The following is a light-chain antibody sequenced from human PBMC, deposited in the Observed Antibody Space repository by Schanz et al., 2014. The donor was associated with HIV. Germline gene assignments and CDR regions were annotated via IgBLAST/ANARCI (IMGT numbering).Light chain of an antibody. CDR2: RNN. V-gene: IGLV1-47*01. CDR1: SSNIGSNY. Sequence: QSVLTQPPSASGTPGQRVTISCSGSSSNIGSNYVYWYQQLPGTAPKLLIYRNNQRPSGVPDRFSGSKSGTSASLTITGLQADDEADYYCQSYDRSLSAYVFGTGTKLTVL. J-gene: IGLJ1*01. CDR3: QSYDRSLSAYV.